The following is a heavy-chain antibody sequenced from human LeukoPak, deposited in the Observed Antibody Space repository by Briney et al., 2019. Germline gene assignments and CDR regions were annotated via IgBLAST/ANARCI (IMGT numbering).Heavy chain of an antibody. V-gene: IGHV4-59*01. J-gene: IGHJ5*02. Sequence: MSSETLSLTCTVSGGSISSYYWSWIRQPPGKGLEWIGYIYYSGSTNYNPSLKSRVTISVDTSKNQFSLKLSSVTAADTAVYYCARGFRVVAASWFDPWGQGTLVTVSS. CDR2: IYYSGST. CDR1: GGSISSYY. D-gene: IGHD2-15*01. CDR3: ARGFRVVAASWFDP.